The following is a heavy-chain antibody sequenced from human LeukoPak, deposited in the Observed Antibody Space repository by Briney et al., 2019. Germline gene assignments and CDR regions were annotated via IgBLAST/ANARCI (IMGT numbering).Heavy chain of an antibody. CDR2: ISGSGGST. CDR1: GFTFSSYA. CDR3: AKDTGNFGGYYDSSGYYFDY. J-gene: IGHJ4*02. V-gene: IGHV3-23*01. Sequence: GGSLRLSCAASGFTFSSYAMSWVRQAPGKGLEWVSAISGSGGSTYYADSVKGRFTISRDNSKNTLYLQMNSLRAEDTAVYYCAKDTGNFGGYYDSSGYYFDYWGQGTLVAVSS. D-gene: IGHD3-22*01.